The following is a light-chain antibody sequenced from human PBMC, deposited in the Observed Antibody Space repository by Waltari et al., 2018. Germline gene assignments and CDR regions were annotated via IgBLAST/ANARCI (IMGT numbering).Light chain of an antibody. CDR1: QSLLSNRKNH. CDR3: QQYYTRPRT. Sequence: DIVVTQSPASLPVSLGERATISCKSSQSLLSNRKNHLAWYQQKPGQPPTLLIYWASTRQSGVPDRFNGSGSVTDFTLTITSLQPEDVAIYFCQQYYTRPRTFGGGTTVEI. V-gene: IGKV4-1*01. J-gene: IGKJ4*01. CDR2: WAS.